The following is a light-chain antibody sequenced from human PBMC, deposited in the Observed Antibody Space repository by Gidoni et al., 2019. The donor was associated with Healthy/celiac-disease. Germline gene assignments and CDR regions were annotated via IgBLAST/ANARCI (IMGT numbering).Light chain of an antibody. J-gene: IGLJ3*02. CDR3: QSYDSSLSGSV. V-gene: IGLV1-40*01. Sequence: QSVLTPPPSVSGAPGQRVTISCTGSSSNIGAGYDVHWYQQLPGTAPKLLIYGNINRPSGVPDRFSGSKSGTSASLAITGLQAEDEADYYCQSYDSSLSGSVFGGGTKLTVL. CDR1: SSNIGAGYD. CDR2: GNI.